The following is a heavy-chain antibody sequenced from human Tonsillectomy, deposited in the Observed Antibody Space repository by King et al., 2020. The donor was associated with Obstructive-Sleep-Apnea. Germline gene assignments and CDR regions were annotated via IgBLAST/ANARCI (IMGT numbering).Heavy chain of an antibody. CDR2: ISAYNGNT. Sequence: QLVQSGAEVKKPGASVKVSCKASGYTFTSYGISWVRQAPGQGLEWLVWISAYNGNTNYAQKLQGRVTMTTDTSTSPAYMVLRSLRSDDTAVYYCARWAHDYGDYEVYWFDPWGQGTLVTVSS. J-gene: IGHJ5*02. CDR3: ARWAHDYGDYEVYWFDP. V-gene: IGHV1-18*04. D-gene: IGHD4-17*01. CDR1: GYTFTSYG.